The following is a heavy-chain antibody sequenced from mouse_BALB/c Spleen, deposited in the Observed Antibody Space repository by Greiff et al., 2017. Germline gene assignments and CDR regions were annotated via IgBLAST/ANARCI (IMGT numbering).Heavy chain of an antibody. Sequence: VQLQQSGAELVKPGASVKLSCTASGFNIKDTYMHWVKQRPEQGLEWIGWIDPENGDTEYAPKFQGKATMTADTSSNTAYLQLSSLTSEDTAVYYCPYGNWFAYWGQGTLVTVSA. CDR2: IDPENGDT. J-gene: IGHJ3*01. CDR1: GFNIKDTY. D-gene: IGHD2-10*02. V-gene: IGHV14-4*02. CDR3: PYGNWFAY.